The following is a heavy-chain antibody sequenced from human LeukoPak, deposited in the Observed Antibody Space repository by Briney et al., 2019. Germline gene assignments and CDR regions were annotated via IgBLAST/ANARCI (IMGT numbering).Heavy chain of an antibody. V-gene: IGHV3-23*01. D-gene: IGHD1-1*01. CDR2: ISGSGGST. J-gene: IGHJ4*02. Sequence: PGGSLRLSCAASGFTFSSYVMSWVRQAPGKGLEWVSTISGSGGSTYYADLVKGRFTISRDNAKNTLHLQMNSLRVDDTAVYSRVTRGTTATKYIEHWGQGTLVTVSS. CDR1: GFTFSSYV. CDR3: VTRGTTATKYIEH.